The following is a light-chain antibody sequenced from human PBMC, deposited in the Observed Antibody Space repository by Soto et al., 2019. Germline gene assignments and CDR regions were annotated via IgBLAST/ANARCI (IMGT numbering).Light chain of an antibody. V-gene: IGLV2-14*01. CDR1: SSDVTGYNS. CDR2: GVN. CDR3: CSYRSTTDRV. J-gene: IGLJ2*01. Sequence: QSALTQPASVSGSPGQSVTISCTGTSSDVTGYNSVSWYQQHPGKGPKLIIYGVNNRPSGVSDRFFGSKSGNTASLTISGLQAEDEADYYCCSYRSTTDRVFGGGTKLTVL.